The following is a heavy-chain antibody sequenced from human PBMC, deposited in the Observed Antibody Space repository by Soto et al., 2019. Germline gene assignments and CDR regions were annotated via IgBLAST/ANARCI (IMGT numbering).Heavy chain of an antibody. CDR2: ISSSSSYT. D-gene: IGHD2-2*01. J-gene: IGHJ6*02. Sequence: LRLSCAASGFTFSDYYMIWIRQAPGKGLEWASYISSSSSYTNYADSVKGRLTISRGNAKNSLYLQMNSLRAEDTALYYCARESCSSASCSSRNGMDVWGQGTTVTVSS. CDR3: ARESCSSASCSSRNGMDV. CDR1: GFTFSDYY. V-gene: IGHV3-11*06.